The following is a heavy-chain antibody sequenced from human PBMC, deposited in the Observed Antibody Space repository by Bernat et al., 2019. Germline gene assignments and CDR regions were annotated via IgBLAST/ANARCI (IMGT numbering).Heavy chain of an antibody. V-gene: IGHV3-33*01. CDR1: GFTFSSYG. Sequence: QVQLVESGGGVVQPGRSLRLSCAASGFTFSSYGMHWVRQAPGKGLEWVAVIWYDGSNKYYADSVKGRFSISRENSKNTLYLQMNSLRAEDTAVDDCARTLEWLLPPYYYYGMDVWGQGTTVTVSS. CDR2: IWYDGSNK. CDR3: ARTLEWLLPPYYYYGMDV. D-gene: IGHD3-3*01. J-gene: IGHJ6*02.